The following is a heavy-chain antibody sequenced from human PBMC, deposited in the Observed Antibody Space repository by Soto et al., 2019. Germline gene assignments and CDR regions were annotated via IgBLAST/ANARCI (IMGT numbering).Heavy chain of an antibody. Sequence: GASVKVSCKASGGTFTNYAFSWVRQAPGQGPEWMGGIIPIFGTPDYAQKFQGRVIITADESTRTVSMELDSLRSDDTAVYYCARERSVGYCIPTNSTNPFYYYAMDVWGQGTTVTVSS. CDR1: GGTFTNYA. V-gene: IGHV1-69*13. J-gene: IGHJ6*02. D-gene: IGHD2-15*01. CDR3: ARERSVGYCIPTNSTNPFYYYAMDV. CDR2: IIPIFGTP.